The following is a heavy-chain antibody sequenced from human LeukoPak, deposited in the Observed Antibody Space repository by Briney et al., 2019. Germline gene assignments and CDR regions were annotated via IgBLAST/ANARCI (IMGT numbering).Heavy chain of an antibody. CDR3: ASERGYSYGHDY. CDR1: GFTFSSYW. CDR2: IKEDGSEK. J-gene: IGHJ4*02. D-gene: IGHD5-18*01. Sequence: GGSLRLSCAASGFTFSSYWMCWVRQAPGKGLEWVANIKEDGSEKYYVDSVEGRFTISRDNAKNSLYLQMNSLRAEDTAVYYCASERGYSYGHDYWGQGTLVTVSS. V-gene: IGHV3-7*01.